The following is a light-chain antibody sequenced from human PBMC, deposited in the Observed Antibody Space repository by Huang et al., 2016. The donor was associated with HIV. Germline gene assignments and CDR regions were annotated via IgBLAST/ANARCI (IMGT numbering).Light chain of an antibody. CDR2: RAS. CDR1: QNINTW. J-gene: IGKJ2*01. Sequence: DIQMTQSPSPLSASVGDRVTITCRASQNINTWLAWYQPKPGKAPNLLIYRASSLQSGVPSRFTGSGSGTEFTLTITSLQPDDLATYYCQQYNTYLYTFGQGTKLEIK. V-gene: IGKV1-5*03. CDR3: QQYNTYLYT.